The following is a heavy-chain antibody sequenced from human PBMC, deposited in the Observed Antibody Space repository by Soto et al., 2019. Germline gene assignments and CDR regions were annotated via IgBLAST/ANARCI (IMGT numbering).Heavy chain of an antibody. V-gene: IGHV3-15*07. Sequence: GGSLRLSCAAPGFTFSNAWMNWVRQAPGKGLEWVGRIKSKTDGGATDYAAPVKGRFTISRDDSKNTLYLQMNSLKTEDTAVYYCTTDGTSGYYYYYYGMDVWGQGTTVTVSS. CDR3: TTDGTSGYYYYYYGMDV. D-gene: IGHD1-1*01. CDR2: IKSKTDGGAT. CDR1: GFTFSNAW. J-gene: IGHJ6*02.